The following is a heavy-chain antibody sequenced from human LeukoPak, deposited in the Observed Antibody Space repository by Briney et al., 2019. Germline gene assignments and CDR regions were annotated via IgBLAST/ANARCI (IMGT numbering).Heavy chain of an antibody. CDR3: AKTKDDNSGYYDY. V-gene: IGHV3-23*01. CDR2: TSGSGGNT. Sequence: GGSLRLSCVASGFTFSSYAMSWVRQAPGKGLEWVSATSGSGGNTYYADSVKGRFTISRDNSKNTLYLQMNSLRAEDTAVYYCAKTKDDNSGYYDYWGQGTLVTVSS. J-gene: IGHJ4*02. D-gene: IGHD3-22*01. CDR1: GFTFSSYA.